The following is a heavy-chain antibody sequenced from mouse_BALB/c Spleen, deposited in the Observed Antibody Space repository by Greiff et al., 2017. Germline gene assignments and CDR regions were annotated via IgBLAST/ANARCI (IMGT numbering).Heavy chain of an antibody. CDR3: ARGSSYWYFDV. V-gene: IGHV3-2*02. CDR2: ISYSGST. J-gene: IGHJ1*01. CDR1: GYSITSDYA. Sequence: EVKVEESGPGLVKPSQSLSLTCTVTGYSITSDYAWNWIRQFPGNKLEWMGYISYSGSTSYNPSLKSRISITRDTSKNQFFLQLNSVTTEDTATYYCARGSSYWYFDVWGAGTTVTVSS. D-gene: IGHD1-1*01.